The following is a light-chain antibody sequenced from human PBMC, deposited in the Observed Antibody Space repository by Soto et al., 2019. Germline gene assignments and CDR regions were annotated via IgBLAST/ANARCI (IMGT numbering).Light chain of an antibody. CDR1: QSISIW. CDR2: KAS. V-gene: IGKV1-5*03. J-gene: IGKJ1*01. Sequence: DIQMTQSPSTLSASVGDRVTITCRASQSISIWLAWYQQKAGRAPNLLISKASNLQSGVPSRFSGSESGTEFTLTISSLQPDDFATYYCQQYSDYPWTLGQRTKVEIK. CDR3: QQYSDYPWT.